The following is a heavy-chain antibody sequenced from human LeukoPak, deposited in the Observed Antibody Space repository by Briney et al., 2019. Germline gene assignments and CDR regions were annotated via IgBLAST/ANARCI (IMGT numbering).Heavy chain of an antibody. V-gene: IGHV4-34*01. CDR1: GGSFGGYY. CDR3: ARGGFARSNYYGSGSYYNFLDY. J-gene: IGHJ4*02. CDR2: INHSGST. Sequence: SETLSLTCAVYGGSFGGYYWSWIRQPPGKGLEWIGEINHSGSTNYNPSLKSRVTISVDTSKNQFSLKLSSVTAADTAVYYCARGGFARSNYYGSGSYYNFLDYWGQGTLVTVSS. D-gene: IGHD3-10*01.